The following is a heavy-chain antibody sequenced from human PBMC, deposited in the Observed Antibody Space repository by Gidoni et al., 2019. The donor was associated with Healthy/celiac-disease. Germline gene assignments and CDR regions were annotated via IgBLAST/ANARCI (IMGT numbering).Heavy chain of an antibody. D-gene: IGHD3-9*01. J-gene: IGHJ4*02. CDR1: GFTSSSYA. CDR2: ICCNGGST. Sequence: EVQLVESGGGLVQPGGSLRLSCSASGFTSSSYAMHWVRQAPGKGLEIVSAICCNGGSTYYADSVKGRFTISRDNSKNTLYLQMSSLRAEDTAVYYCVKSHYDILTGYFDYWGQGTLVTVSS. V-gene: IGHV3-64D*06. CDR3: VKSHYDILTGYFDY.